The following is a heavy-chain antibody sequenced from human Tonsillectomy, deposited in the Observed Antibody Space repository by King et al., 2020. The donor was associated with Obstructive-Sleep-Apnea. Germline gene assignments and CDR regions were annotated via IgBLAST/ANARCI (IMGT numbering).Heavy chain of an antibody. V-gene: IGHV4-59*01. Sequence: QVQLQESGPGLVKPSETLSLTCTVSGVSIRSYYWSWIRQPPGKGLEWIGYIYYSGSTNYNPSLTSRVTISVDTPKNQFSLKLSSVTAADTAVYYCAGGLDITAPNYWGQGTLVTVSS. CDR1: GVSIRSYY. D-gene: IGHD2-2*03. CDR3: AGGLDITAPNY. CDR2: IYYSGST. J-gene: IGHJ4*01.